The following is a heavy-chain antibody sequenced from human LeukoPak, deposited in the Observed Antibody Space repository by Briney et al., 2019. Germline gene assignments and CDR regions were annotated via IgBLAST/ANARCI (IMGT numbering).Heavy chain of an antibody. V-gene: IGHV4-34*01. Sequence: SETLSLTCAVYGGSFSGYYWSWIRQPPGKGLEWIGEINHSGSTNYNPSLKSRVTISVDTSKNQFSLKLSSVTAADTAVYYCARQRELLRPYFDYWGQGTLVTVSS. CDR2: INHSGST. CDR3: ARQRELLRPYFDY. J-gene: IGHJ4*02. CDR1: GGSFSGYY. D-gene: IGHD1-26*01.